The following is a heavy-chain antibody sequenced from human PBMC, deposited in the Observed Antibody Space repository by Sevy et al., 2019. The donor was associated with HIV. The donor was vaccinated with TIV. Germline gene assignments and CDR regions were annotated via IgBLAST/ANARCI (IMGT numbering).Heavy chain of an antibody. Sequence: ETLSLTCAVYGGSSSGYYWSWIRQPPGKGLEWIGEINHSGSTNYNPSLKSRVTISVDTSKNQFSLKLSSVTAADTAVYYCASWTANYYFDYWGQGTLVTVSS. D-gene: IGHD5-18*01. CDR2: INHSGST. CDR1: GGSSSGYY. V-gene: IGHV4-34*01. J-gene: IGHJ4*02. CDR3: ASWTANYYFDY.